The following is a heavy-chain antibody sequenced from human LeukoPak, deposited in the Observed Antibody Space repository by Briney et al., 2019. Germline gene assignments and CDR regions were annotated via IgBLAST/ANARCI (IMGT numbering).Heavy chain of an antibody. J-gene: IGHJ4*02. CDR2: IGASGGTI. D-gene: IGHD5-24*01. CDR1: GFTFSSYE. CDR3: ARLKMATMAVDY. V-gene: IGHV3-48*03. Sequence: PGGSLRLSCAASGFTFSSYEMNWVRQAPGKGLEWVSYIGASGGTIYYAGSVRGRFTISRDNAKNSLYLQIHSLRAEDTAVYYCARLKMATMAVDYRGQGTLVTVSS.